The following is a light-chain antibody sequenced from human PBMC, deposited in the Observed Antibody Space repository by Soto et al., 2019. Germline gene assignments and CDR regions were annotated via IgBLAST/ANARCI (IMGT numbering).Light chain of an antibody. Sequence: EIVLTQSPGTVSLSPGERATLSCRASQTVYNNYIAWYQQSPGQAPRVLIYGTSTRATGIPDRFSGSGSGTDFTFTISRLEPEDSAVYYCQQYGNSVTFGGGTKVEMK. CDR3: QQYGNSVT. CDR1: QTVYNNY. J-gene: IGKJ4*01. V-gene: IGKV3-20*01. CDR2: GTS.